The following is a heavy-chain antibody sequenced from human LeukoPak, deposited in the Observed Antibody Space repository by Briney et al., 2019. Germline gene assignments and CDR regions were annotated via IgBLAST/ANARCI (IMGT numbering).Heavy chain of an antibody. V-gene: IGHV3-7*03. CDR2: IKEDGSES. D-gene: IGHD3-10*02. CDR3: ARDPYVSNFDY. Sequence: GGSLRLSCAASGFTFSNYWMSWVRQAPGKGPEWMGNIKEDGSESYYVDSVKGRFTISRDNAQNSLYLHMHSLRVEDTAVYYCARDPYVSNFDYWGQGTLVTVSS. CDR1: GFTFSNYW. J-gene: IGHJ4*02.